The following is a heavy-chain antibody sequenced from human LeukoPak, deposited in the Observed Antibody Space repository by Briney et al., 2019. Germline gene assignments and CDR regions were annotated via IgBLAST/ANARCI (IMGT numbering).Heavy chain of an antibody. CDR3: ARGLGYSSGWYAEYYFDY. Sequence: SLTLSLTCAISGDSVSSNSAAWNWIRQSPSRGLEWLGRTYYRSKWYNDYAVAVKSRITINPDTSKNQFSLQLNSVTPEDTAVYYCARGLGYSSGWYAEYYFDYWGQGTLVTVSS. CDR1: GDSVSSNSAA. CDR2: TYYRSKWYN. V-gene: IGHV6-1*01. J-gene: IGHJ4*02. D-gene: IGHD6-19*01.